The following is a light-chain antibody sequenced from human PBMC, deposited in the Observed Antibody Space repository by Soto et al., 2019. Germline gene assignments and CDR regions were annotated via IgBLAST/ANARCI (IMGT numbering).Light chain of an antibody. CDR2: AAS. Sequence: DIQLTQSPSFLSASVGDRVTITCRASQDINGYLAWYQQKPGKAPKLLIFAASTLQSGVPFRFSGSGSGTEFTLTISSLQPEDFATYYCQQLNSYSIFTFGPGTTVDI. CDR1: QDINGY. CDR3: QQLNSYSIFT. J-gene: IGKJ3*01. V-gene: IGKV1-9*01.